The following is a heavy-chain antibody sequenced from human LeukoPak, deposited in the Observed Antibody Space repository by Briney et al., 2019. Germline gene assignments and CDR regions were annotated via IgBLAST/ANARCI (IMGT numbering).Heavy chain of an antibody. CDR3: ARDGRVGAPNDAFDI. CDR2: ISAYNGNT. J-gene: IGHJ3*02. D-gene: IGHD2-15*01. V-gene: IGHV1-18*01. CDR1: GYTFTSYG. Sequence: APVKVSCKASGYTFTSYGISWVRQAPGQGLEWMGWISAYNGNTNYAQKLQGRVTMTTDTSTSTAYMELRSLRSDDTAVYYCARDGRVGAPNDAFDIWGQGTMVTVSS.